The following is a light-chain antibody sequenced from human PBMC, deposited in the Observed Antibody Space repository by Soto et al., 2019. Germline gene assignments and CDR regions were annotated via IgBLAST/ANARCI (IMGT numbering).Light chain of an antibody. J-gene: IGLJ2*01. CDR3: AAWDDSLNGVV. CDR1: SSNIGSNT. V-gene: IGLV1-44*01. CDR2: TNN. Sequence: QSVVTPPPSASGTPGQRVTISCSGSSSNIGSNTVNWYKQLPGTAPKLLIYTNNQRPSGVPDRFSGSKSGTSASLAISGLQSEDEADYYGAAWDDSLNGVVFGGGTQLTVL.